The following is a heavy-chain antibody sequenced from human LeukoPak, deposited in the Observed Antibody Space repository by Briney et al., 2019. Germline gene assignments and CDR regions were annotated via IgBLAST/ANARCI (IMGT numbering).Heavy chain of an antibody. CDR1: GFAFSKYW. D-gene: IGHD1/OR15-1a*01. CDR2: INPDGTTT. Sequence: GGSLRLSCAASGFAFSKYWMLWVRQAPGKGLESVSRINPDGTTTDYADSVKGRFTISRDNAKNMVFLQMNGLRADDTALYYCAKDLSWNTADRWGQGILVTVSS. V-gene: IGHV3-74*01. J-gene: IGHJ5*02. CDR3: AKDLSWNTADR.